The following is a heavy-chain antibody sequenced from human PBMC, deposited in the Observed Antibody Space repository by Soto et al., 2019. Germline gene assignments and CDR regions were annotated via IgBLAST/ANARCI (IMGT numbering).Heavy chain of an antibody. J-gene: IGHJ6*02. Sequence: ASVKVSCKASGYTSTSYAMHWVRQAPGQRLEWMGWINAGNGNTKYSQKFQGRVTITRDTSASTAYMELSSLRSEDTAVYYCARDLGGSAPYYYYGMDVWGQGTTVTVSS. V-gene: IGHV1-3*01. CDR2: INAGNGNT. CDR1: GYTSTSYA. CDR3: ARDLGGSAPYYYYGMDV. D-gene: IGHD1-26*01.